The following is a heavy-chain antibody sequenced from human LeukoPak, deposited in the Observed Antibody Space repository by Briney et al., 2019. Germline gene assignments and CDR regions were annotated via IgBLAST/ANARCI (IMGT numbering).Heavy chain of an antibody. CDR3: ARGGWSLDY. Sequence: SETLSLTCTVSGGSITSGYWSWMRQPPGKGLEWIGYIHYSGSTNHSSSLESRVTISVDTAKNQFSLKLSSVTAADTAVYYCARGGWSLDYWGQGTLVTVAS. D-gene: IGHD6-19*01. CDR1: GGSITSGY. J-gene: IGHJ4*02. V-gene: IGHV4-59*01. CDR2: IHYSGST.